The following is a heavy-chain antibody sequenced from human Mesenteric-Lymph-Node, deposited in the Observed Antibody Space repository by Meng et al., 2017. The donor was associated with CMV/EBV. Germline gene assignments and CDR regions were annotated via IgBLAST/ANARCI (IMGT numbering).Heavy chain of an antibody. Sequence: GESLKISCAASGFTFSNYGIHWVCQAPGKGLEWVAFIRYDGSNKYYADSVKGRFTISRDNSKNTLYLQMNSLRAEDTAVYYCASAPPNSNYAFDYWGQGTLVTVSS. D-gene: IGHD4-11*01. V-gene: IGHV3-30*02. CDR1: GFTFSNYG. CDR3: ASAPPNSNYAFDY. CDR2: IRYDGSNK. J-gene: IGHJ4*02.